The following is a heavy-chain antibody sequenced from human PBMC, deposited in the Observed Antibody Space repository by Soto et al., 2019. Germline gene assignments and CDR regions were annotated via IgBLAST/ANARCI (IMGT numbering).Heavy chain of an antibody. CDR2: ISYDGSNK. Sequence: GGSLRLSCAASGFTFSSYGMHWVRQAPGKGLEWVAVISYDGSNKYYADSVKGRFTISRDNSKNTLYLQMNSLRAEDTAVYYCANDTRPPYFDYWGQGTLVTVSS. V-gene: IGHV3-30*18. CDR1: GFTFSSYG. J-gene: IGHJ4*02. D-gene: IGHD1-1*01. CDR3: ANDTRPPYFDY.